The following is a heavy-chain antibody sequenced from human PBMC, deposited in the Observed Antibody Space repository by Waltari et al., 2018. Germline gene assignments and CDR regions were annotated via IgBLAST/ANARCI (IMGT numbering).Heavy chain of an antibody. Sequence: QVQLQESGPGLVKPSETLSLTCTVSGGSISSYYWSWIRQPPGKGLEWIGYIYYSGSTNYTPSLKSRVTISVDTSKNQFSLKLSSVTAADTAVYYCARGGGDWIWFDPWGQGTLVTVSS. D-gene: IGHD2-21*02. CDR3: ARGGGDWIWFDP. CDR2: IYYSGST. V-gene: IGHV4-59*01. J-gene: IGHJ5*02. CDR1: GGSISSYY.